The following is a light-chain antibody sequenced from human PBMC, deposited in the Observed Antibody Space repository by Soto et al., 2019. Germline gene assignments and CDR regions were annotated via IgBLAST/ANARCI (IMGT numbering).Light chain of an antibody. CDR3: QQYYSNPLS. V-gene: IGKV4-1*01. J-gene: IGKJ1*01. CDR2: WAS. CDR1: QSVLYSSNNKNY. Sequence: DIVMTQSPDSLAVSLGERATINCKSSQSVLYSSNNKNYLAWYQQKPGQPPKLLIYWASTRESGVPDRFSGSESGPDFTLTISSLQAEDVAVYYCQQYYSNPLSFGQGTKVEIK.